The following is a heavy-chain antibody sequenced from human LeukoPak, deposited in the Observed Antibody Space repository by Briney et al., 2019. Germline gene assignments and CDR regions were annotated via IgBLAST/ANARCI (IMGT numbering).Heavy chain of an antibody. Sequence: PGGSLRLSCAASGFTFSSYSMNWVRQAPGKGLVWVSRINTDGSSKTYADSVKGRFTISRDNAKNTLWLQMNSLRAEDTAVYYCASPADFWSGYYRMDVWGKGTTVTVSS. D-gene: IGHD3-3*01. CDR2: INTDGSSK. CDR1: GFTFSSYS. CDR3: ASPADFWSGYYRMDV. V-gene: IGHV3-74*01. J-gene: IGHJ6*04.